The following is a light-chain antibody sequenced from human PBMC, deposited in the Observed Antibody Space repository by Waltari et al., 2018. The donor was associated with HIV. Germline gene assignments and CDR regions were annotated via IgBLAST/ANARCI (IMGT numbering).Light chain of an antibody. CDR2: GAS. CDR1: QSVSSS. CDR3: LQRNSWPLT. V-gene: IGKV3-11*01. J-gene: IGKJ4*01. Sequence: EIVLTQSPAPLSLSPGESATLSCRASQSVSSSLAWYQLKPGQAPRLLIYGASNRATGIPARFSGGGSGTDFTLTISSLEPEDFAVYYCLQRNSWPLTFGGGTRVEIK.